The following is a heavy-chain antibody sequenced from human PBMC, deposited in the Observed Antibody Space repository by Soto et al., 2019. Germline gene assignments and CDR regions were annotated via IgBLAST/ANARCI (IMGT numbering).Heavy chain of an antibody. CDR2: IYYSGTT. Sequence: QVQLQESGPGLVKPSETLSLTCTVSGGSMSSYYWTWIRQPPGKGLEWIGYIYYSGTTNYNPSLKGRVAISVDTSKNQFSLKLSSVTAADTAVYYCASFSSPGVSWYFDLWGRGTLVTVSS. CDR1: GGSMSSYY. CDR3: ASFSSPGVSWYFDL. D-gene: IGHD3-10*01. J-gene: IGHJ2*01. V-gene: IGHV4-59*01.